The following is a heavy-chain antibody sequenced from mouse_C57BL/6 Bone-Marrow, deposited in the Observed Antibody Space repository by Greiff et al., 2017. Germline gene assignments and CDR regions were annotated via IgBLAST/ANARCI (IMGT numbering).Heavy chain of an antibody. CDR1: GFTFSNYW. Sequence: DVKLVESGGGLVQPGGSMKLSCVASGFTFSNYWMNWVRQSPEKGLEWVAQIRLKSDNYATHYAESVKGRFTISRDDSKSSVYLQMNNLRAEDTGIYYCSRWLLVAYWGQGTLVTVSA. D-gene: IGHD2-3*01. CDR3: SRWLLVAY. J-gene: IGHJ3*01. V-gene: IGHV6-3*01. CDR2: IRLKSDNYAT.